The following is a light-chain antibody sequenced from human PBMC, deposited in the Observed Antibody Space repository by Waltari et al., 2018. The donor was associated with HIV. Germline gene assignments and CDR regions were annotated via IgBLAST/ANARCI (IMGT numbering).Light chain of an antibody. Sequence: DVQMTQSPTSLSASVGDRVTITCRASQSVSTYLNWYQQKPGQAPKLLIYVASTLHRGVPSRFGGSGSGTEFTLTISSLQPEDVATYYCQQSYTIPPITFGQGTRLEIK. V-gene: IGKV1-39*01. CDR3: QQSYTIPPIT. J-gene: IGKJ5*01. CDR2: VAS. CDR1: QSVSTY.